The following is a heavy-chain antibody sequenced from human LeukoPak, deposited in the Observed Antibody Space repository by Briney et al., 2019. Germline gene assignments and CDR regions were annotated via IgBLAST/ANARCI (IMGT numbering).Heavy chain of an antibody. CDR2: ISYDGSNK. CDR1: GFTFSSYG. CDR3: AKDGAVAGTGAYYFDY. D-gene: IGHD6-19*01. J-gene: IGHJ4*02. Sequence: GRSLRLSCAASGFTFSSYGMHWVRQAPGKGLEWVAVISYDGSNKYYADSVKGRFTISRDNSKNTLYLQMNSLRAEDTAVYYCAKDGAVAGTGAYYFDYWGQGTLVTVSS. V-gene: IGHV3-30*18.